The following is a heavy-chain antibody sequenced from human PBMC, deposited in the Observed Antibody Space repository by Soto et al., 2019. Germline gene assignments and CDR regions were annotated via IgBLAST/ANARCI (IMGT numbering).Heavy chain of an antibody. CDR3: ASRSRYYYYYGMDV. D-gene: IGHD3-10*01. V-gene: IGHV4-30-4*08. Sequence: PSETLSLTCAVSGGSISSGGYSWSWIRQHPGKGLEWIGYIYYSGSTYYNPSLKSRVTISVDTSKNQFSLKLSSVTAADTAVYYCASRSRYYYYYGMDVWGQGTTVTVSS. CDR2: IYYSGST. CDR1: GGSISSGGYS. J-gene: IGHJ6*02.